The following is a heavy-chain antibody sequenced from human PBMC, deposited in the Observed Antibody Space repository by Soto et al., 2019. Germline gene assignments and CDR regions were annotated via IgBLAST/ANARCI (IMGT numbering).Heavy chain of an antibody. CDR3: ARDLWGYCGTDCYPLDV. CDR1: GFTFSRYG. D-gene: IGHD2-21*02. Sequence: PGGSLRLSCAASGFTFSRYGMNWVRQAPGKGLEWVAYISSSSSTIYYADSVKGRFTISRDNAKNSLYLQMNSLRDEDTAVYYCARDLWGYCGTDCYPLDVWGQGTTVTVSS. CDR2: ISSSSSTI. J-gene: IGHJ6*02. V-gene: IGHV3-48*02.